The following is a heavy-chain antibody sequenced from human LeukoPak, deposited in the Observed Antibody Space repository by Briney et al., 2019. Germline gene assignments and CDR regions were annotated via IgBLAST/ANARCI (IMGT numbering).Heavy chain of an antibody. CDR3: ARGGYYGDYEYFQH. Sequence: SETLSLTCTVSGGSISSYYWSWIRQPPGKGLEWIGYIYYSGSTNYNPSLKSRVNISVNTSKHQFSLKLSSVTAADTAVYYCARGGYYGDYEYFQHWGQGTLVTVSP. CDR2: IYYSGST. V-gene: IGHV4-59*01. J-gene: IGHJ1*01. D-gene: IGHD4-17*01. CDR1: GGSISSYY.